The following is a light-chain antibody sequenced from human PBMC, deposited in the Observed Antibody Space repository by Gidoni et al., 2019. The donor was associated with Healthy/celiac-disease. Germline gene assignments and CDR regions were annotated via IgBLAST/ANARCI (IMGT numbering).Light chain of an antibody. J-gene: IGLJ1*01. CDR3: AAWDDSLNVIFYV. CDR2: SNN. Sequence: QSVLTQPPSASGTPGQRVTISCSGSSSNIGSNTVNWYQQLPGTAPKLLIYSNNQRPSGVPDRFSGSKSGTSASLAISGLQSEDEADYYCAAWDDSLNVIFYVFGTGTKVTVL. V-gene: IGLV1-44*01. CDR1: SSNIGSNT.